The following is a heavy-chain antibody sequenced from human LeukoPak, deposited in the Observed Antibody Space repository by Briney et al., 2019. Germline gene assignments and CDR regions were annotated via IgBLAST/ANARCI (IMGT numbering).Heavy chain of an antibody. CDR2: IRTHNGNT. J-gene: IGHJ5*02. CDR1: GYTFTNYG. Sequence: ASVTVSCKASGYTFTNYGITWVRQAPGQGLEWMGWIRTHNGNTNYAQRLQGKVTMTTDESTSTAYMELRSLRSGDRAVCYCARDGDFLRPGAHNWRDPWGQGTLVTVSS. D-gene: IGHD3-3*01. CDR3: ARDGDFLRPGAHNWRDP. V-gene: IGHV1-18*01.